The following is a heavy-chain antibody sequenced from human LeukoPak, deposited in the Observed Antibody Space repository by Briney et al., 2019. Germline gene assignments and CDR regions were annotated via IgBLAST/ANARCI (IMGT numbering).Heavy chain of an antibody. CDR1: GGSVSSYY. CDR3: ARGGGSFPARYNWFDP. D-gene: IGHD1-26*01. V-gene: IGHV4-59*02. CDR2: IYDIGST. J-gene: IGHJ5*02. Sequence: PSETLSLTCTVSGGSVSSYYWSWIRQPPGKGLEWIGYIYDIGSTKYNPSLKSRVTMSVDTSKNQFSLKLSSVTAADTAVYYCARGGGSFPARYNWFDPWGQGTLVTVSS.